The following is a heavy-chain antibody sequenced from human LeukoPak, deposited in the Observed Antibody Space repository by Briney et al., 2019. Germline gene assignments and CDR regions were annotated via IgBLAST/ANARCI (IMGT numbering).Heavy chain of an antibody. V-gene: IGHV1-69-2*01. CDR1: GYTFTDYY. CDR3: ATVWTGYSSGWAKSNWFDP. D-gene: IGHD6-19*01. CDR2: VDPEDGET. Sequence: ASVKVSCXVSGYTFTDYYMHWVQQAPGKGLAWMGLVDPEDGETIYAEKFQGRVTITADTSTDTAYMELSSLRSEDTAVYYCATVWTGYSSGWAKSNWFDPWGQGTLVTVSS. J-gene: IGHJ5*02.